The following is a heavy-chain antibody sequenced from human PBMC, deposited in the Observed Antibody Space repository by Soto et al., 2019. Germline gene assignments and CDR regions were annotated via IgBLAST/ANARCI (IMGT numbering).Heavy chain of an antibody. Sequence: GESLKISCKGSGYSFTSYWITWVRQMPGKGLEWMGRIDPTNSYINYSPSFQGHVTISVDKSISTAYLQWSSLKASDTAMYYCARAPPAGSYSYYYYGMDVWGQGTTVTVSS. CDR2: IDPTNSYI. D-gene: IGHD1-26*01. J-gene: IGHJ6*02. V-gene: IGHV5-10-1*01. CDR3: ARAPPAGSYSYYYYGMDV. CDR1: GYSFTSYW.